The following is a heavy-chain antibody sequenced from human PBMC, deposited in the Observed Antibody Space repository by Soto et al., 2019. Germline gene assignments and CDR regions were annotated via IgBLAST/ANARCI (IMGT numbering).Heavy chain of an antibody. D-gene: IGHD3-9*01. CDR2: LWPTTRNT. Sequence: ASVKVSCKASGYTFTNYYIHWLRQAPGQGLEWLGILWPTTRNTGYAQRLQGRVTMTRDTSTGTVYMELTSLKSEDTAVYYCARGRAPGYYDILTGYYDYYYYYGMDVWGQGTTVTVSS. CDR3: ARGRAPGYYDILTGYYDYYYYYGMDV. J-gene: IGHJ6*02. CDR1: GYTFTNYY. V-gene: IGHV1-46*01.